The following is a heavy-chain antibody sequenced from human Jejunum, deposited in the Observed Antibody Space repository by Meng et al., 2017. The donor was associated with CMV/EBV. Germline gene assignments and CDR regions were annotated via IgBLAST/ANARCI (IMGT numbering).Heavy chain of an antibody. D-gene: IGHD5-18*01. CDR1: GFTFDDYG. CDR3: AKASSGYSYGNFDY. V-gene: IGHV3-9*01. Sequence: SGFTFDDYGINWVRQAQGKGLEWVSGISWNSGYIGYADSVKGRFTISRDNAKRSLYLQMNSLRAEDTALYYCAKASSGYSYGNFDYWGQGTLVTVSS. CDR2: ISWNSGYI. J-gene: IGHJ4*02.